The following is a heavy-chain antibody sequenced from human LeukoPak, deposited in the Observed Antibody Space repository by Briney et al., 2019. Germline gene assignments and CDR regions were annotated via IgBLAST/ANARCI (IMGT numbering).Heavy chain of an antibody. CDR2: ISGSGGST. D-gene: IGHD6-13*01. CDR1: GFTSSSYA. Sequence: GGSLRLSCAASGFTSSSYAMSWVRQAPGKGLEWVSVISGSGGSTYYADSVKGRFTISRDNSKNTLHLQMNSLKAEDTAVYYCAKGIAAAGNSQIFDYWGQGTLVTVSS. V-gene: IGHV3-23*01. J-gene: IGHJ4*02. CDR3: AKGIAAAGNSQIFDY.